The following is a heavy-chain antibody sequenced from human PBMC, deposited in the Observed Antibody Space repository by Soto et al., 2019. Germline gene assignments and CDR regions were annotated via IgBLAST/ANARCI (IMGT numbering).Heavy chain of an antibody. J-gene: IGHJ4*02. CDR3: AGCRRKLYSSSCHGVDY. V-gene: IGHV4-34*01. CDR1: GGSFSGYY. Sequence: QVQLQQWGAGLLKPSETLSLTCAVYGGSFSGYYWSWIRQPPGKGLEWIGEINHSGSTNYNPSLKSRVTISVDTSKNQFSLKLSSVTAADTAVYYCAGCRRKLYSSSCHGVDYWGQGTLVTVSS. CDR2: INHSGST. D-gene: IGHD6-13*01.